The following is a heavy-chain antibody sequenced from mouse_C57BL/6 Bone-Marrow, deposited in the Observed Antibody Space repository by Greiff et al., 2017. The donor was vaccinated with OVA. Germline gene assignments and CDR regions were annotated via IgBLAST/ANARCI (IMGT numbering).Heavy chain of an antibody. V-gene: IGHV1-20*01. Sequence: VQLQQSGPELVKPGDSVKISCKASGYSFTGYFMNWVMQSHGKSLEWIGRINPYNGDTFYNQKFKGKATLTADKSSSTAHMELRSLTSADSAVYYCARPHYYGSSCAMDYWGQGTSVTVSS. CDR2: INPYNGDT. D-gene: IGHD1-1*01. J-gene: IGHJ4*01. CDR3: ARPHYYGSSCAMDY. CDR1: GYSFTGYF.